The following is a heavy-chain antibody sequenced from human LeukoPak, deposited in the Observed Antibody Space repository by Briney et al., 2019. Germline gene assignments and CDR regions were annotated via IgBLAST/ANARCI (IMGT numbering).Heavy chain of an antibody. Sequence: PSETLSLTCTVSGGSISSSSYYWGWIRQPPGTGLEWIGSIYYSGSTYYNPSLKSRVTISVDTSKNQFSLKLSSVTAADTAVYYCATSIAAAGDDAFDIWGQGTMVTVSS. J-gene: IGHJ3*02. CDR2: IYYSGST. V-gene: IGHV4-39*07. D-gene: IGHD6-13*01. CDR1: GGSISSSSYY. CDR3: ATSIAAAGDDAFDI.